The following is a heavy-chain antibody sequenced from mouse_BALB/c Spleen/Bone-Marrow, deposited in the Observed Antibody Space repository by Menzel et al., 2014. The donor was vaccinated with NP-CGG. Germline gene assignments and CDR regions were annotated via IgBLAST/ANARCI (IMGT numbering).Heavy chain of an antibody. J-gene: IGHJ3*01. CDR3: ARGRQLGLRSFAY. V-gene: IGHV1-67*01. Sequence: QVQLKESGPELVRPGVSVKISCKGSGYTFTDYAMHWVKQSHAKSLEWIGVISTYSGNTNYNQKFKGKATMTVDKPSSTAYMELARLTSEDSAIYYCARGRQLGLRSFAYWGQGTLVTVSA. CDR2: ISTYSGNT. D-gene: IGHD3-2*01. CDR1: GYTFTDYA.